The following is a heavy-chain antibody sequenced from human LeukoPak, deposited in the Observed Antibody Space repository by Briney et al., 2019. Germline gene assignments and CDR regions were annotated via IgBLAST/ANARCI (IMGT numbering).Heavy chain of an antibody. D-gene: IGHD1-26*01. V-gene: IGHV1-3*01. J-gene: IGHJ6*02. Sequence: ASVKVSCKASGYTFTSYATHWVRQAPGQRLEWMGWINAGNGNTKYSQKFQGRVTITRDTSASTAYMELSSLRSEDTAVYYCAREAWYSGSRYYYYGMDVWGQGTTVTVSS. CDR1: GYTFTSYA. CDR3: AREAWYSGSRYYYYGMDV. CDR2: INAGNGNT.